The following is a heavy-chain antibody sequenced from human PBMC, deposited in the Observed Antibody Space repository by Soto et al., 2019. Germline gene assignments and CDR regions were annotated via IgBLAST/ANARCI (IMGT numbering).Heavy chain of an antibody. CDR3: ARQKHRRRFLETAHNWFDP. J-gene: IGHJ5*02. CDR2: IYYSGST. CDR1: GGSISSSSYY. Sequence: SETLSLTCTVSGGSISSSSYYWGWIRQPPGKGLEWIGSIYYSGSTYYNPSLKSRVTISVDTSKNQFSLKLSSVTAADTAVYYCARQKHRRRFLETAHNWFDPWGQGTLVTAPQ. V-gene: IGHV4-39*01. D-gene: IGHD5-18*01.